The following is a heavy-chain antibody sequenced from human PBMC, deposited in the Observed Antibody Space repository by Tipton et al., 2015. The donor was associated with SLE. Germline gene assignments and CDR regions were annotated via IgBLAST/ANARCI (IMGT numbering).Heavy chain of an antibody. D-gene: IGHD3-22*01. CDR1: GFTFDDYA. J-gene: IGHJ6*03. CDR3: AKDTGSGYNYYYYYMDV. Sequence: GSLRLSCAASGFTFDDYAMHWVSQAPGKGLEWVSLISWDGGSTYYADSVKGRFTISRDNSKNSLYLQMNSLRAEDTALYYCAKDTGSGYNYYYYYMDVWGKGTTVTVSS. V-gene: IGHV3-43D*04. CDR2: ISWDGGST.